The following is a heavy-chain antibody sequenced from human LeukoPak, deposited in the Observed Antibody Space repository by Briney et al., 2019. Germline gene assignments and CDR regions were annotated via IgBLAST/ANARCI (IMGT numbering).Heavy chain of an antibody. J-gene: IGHJ3*02. CDR1: GYTFTSYA. D-gene: IGHD2-15*01. Sequence: ASVKVSCKASGYTFTSYAMHWVRQAPGQRLEWMGWINAGNGNTKYSQKFQGRVTITRDTSASTAYMELSSLRSEDTAVYYCARADSPDIVVVVAATPSAFDIWGQGTMVTVSS. CDR3: ARADSPDIVVVVAATPSAFDI. V-gene: IGHV1-3*01. CDR2: INAGNGNT.